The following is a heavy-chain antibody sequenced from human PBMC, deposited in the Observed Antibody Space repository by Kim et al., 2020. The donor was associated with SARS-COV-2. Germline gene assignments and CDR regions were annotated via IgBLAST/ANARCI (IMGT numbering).Heavy chain of an antibody. CDR3: ARDMYYDYVWGSYRPASFFHHYYGMDV. V-gene: IGHV3-66*02. J-gene: IGHJ6*02. D-gene: IGHD3-16*02. CDR1: GFTVSSNY. Sequence: GGSLRLSCAASGFTVSSNYMSWVRQAPGKGLEWVSVIYSGGSTYYADSVKGRFTISRDNSKNTVYLQMNSLRAEDTAVYYCARDMYYDYVWGSYRPASFFHHYYGMDVWGQGTTVTVSS. CDR2: IYSGGST.